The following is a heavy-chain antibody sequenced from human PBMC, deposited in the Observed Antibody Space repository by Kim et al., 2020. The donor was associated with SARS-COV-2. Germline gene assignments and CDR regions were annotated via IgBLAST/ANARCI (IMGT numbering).Heavy chain of an antibody. V-gene: IGHV3-21*01. D-gene: IGHD3-22*01. J-gene: IGHJ2*01. CDR3: ARVATYYYDSSGYWRTNWYFDL. CDR1: GFTFSSYS. CDR2: ISSSSSYI. Sequence: GGSLRLSCAASGFTFSSYSMNWVRQAPGKGPEWVSSISSSSSYIYYADSVKGRFTISRDNAKNSLYLQMNSLRAEDTAVYYCARVATYYYDSSGYWRTNWYFDLWGRGTLVTVSS.